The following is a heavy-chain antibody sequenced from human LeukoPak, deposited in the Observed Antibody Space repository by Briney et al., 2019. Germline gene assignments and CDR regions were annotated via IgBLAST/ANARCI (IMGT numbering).Heavy chain of an antibody. CDR1: GFTFSSYA. CDR2: ISYDGSKK. D-gene: IGHD7-27*01. Sequence: PGRSMRLSCAASGFTFSSYAMHWVRQAPGKGLEWVAVISYDGSKKYYADSVKGRFTISRDNSKNTLYLQMNSLRAEDTAVYYCARGGLESLGYYMDVWGKGTTVTVSS. J-gene: IGHJ6*03. V-gene: IGHV3-30-3*01. CDR3: ARGGLESLGYYMDV.